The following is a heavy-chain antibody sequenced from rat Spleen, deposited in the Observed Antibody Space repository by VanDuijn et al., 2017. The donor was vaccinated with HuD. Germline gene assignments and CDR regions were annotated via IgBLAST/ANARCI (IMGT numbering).Heavy chain of an antibody. V-gene: IGHV5-22*01. CDR2: ISNDGSST. CDR1: GSTFSNSY. D-gene: IGHD1-9*01. Sequence: EVQLVESDGGLVQPGRSLKLSCAASGSTFSNSYMAWFRQAPRKGLGWVASISNDGSSTYYRDSVKGRFTISRDNAKSTLYLQMNSLRSEDTATYYCARHRDYGYTYGYFDYWGQGVMVTVSS. CDR3: ARHRDYGYTYGYFDY. J-gene: IGHJ2*01.